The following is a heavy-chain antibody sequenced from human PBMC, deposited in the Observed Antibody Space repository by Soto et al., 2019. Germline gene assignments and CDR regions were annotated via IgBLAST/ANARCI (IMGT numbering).Heavy chain of an antibody. J-gene: IGHJ4*02. CDR2: IIPMLGTP. D-gene: IGHD3-22*01. CDR3: AKEKSRYDRSGYYRPDY. V-gene: IGHV1-69*06. Sequence: QVQLVQSGAEVKKPGSSMKVSCKSSGDTFSSYAISWVRQAPGQGLEWMGGIIPMLGTPSYAQKFQDRVTITADKFTSTAYMELSGLRSEDTAVYYCAKEKSRYDRSGYYRPDYWGQGTLVTVSS. CDR1: GDTFSSYA.